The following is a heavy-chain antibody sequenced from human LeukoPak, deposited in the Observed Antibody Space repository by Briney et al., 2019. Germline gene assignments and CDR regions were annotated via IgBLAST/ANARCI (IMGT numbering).Heavy chain of an antibody. V-gene: IGHV4-61*02. J-gene: IGHJ6*03. D-gene: IGHD1-26*01. CDR3: ARVGWELPYYYYYYMDV. CDR1: GGSISSGSYY. CDR2: IDTSGST. Sequence: SETLSLTCTISGGSISSGSYYWSWIRQPAGKGLEWIGRIDTSGSTNYNPSLKSRVTISVDTSKNQFSLKLSSVTAADTAVYYCARVGWELPYYYYYYMDVWGKGTTVTISS.